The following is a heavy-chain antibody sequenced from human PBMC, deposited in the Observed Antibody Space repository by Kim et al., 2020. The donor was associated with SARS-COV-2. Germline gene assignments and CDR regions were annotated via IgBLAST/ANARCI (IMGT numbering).Heavy chain of an antibody. V-gene: IGHV3-7*01. CDR3: ASGGYSYAERGDY. CDR1: GFTFSSYW. CDR2: IKQDGSEK. Sequence: GGSLRLSCAASGFTFSSYWMSWVRQAPGKGLEWVANIKQDGSEKYYVDSVKGRFTISRDNAKNSLYLQMNSLRAEDTAVYYCASGGYSYAERGDYWGQGTLVTVSS. D-gene: IGHD5-18*01. J-gene: IGHJ4*02.